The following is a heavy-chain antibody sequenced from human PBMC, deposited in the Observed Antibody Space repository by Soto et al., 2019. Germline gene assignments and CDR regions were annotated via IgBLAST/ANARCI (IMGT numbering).Heavy chain of an antibody. V-gene: IGHV3-9*01. D-gene: IGHD1-20*01. CDR1: GFTFDDYA. Sequence: GGSLRLSCAASGFTFDDYAMHWVRQVPGKGLEWVSGISWNSGSIGYADSVKGRFTISRDNAKNSLFLQMNSLRVEDTALYYCAKDMSGITGTPDYWGQGTLVTVSS. CDR2: ISWNSGSI. CDR3: AKDMSGITGTPDY. J-gene: IGHJ4*02.